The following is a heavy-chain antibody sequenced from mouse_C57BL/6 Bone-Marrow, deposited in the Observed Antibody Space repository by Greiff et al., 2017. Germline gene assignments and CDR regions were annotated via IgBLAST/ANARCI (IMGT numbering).Heavy chain of an antibody. Sequence: QVQLQQSGAELVRPGASVTLSCKASGYTFTDYEKHWVKQTPVHGLEWIGAIDPETGGTAYNQKFKGKAILTADKSSSTAYMELRSLTSEDSAVYDCTRAYGFDYWGQGTTRTVSA. D-gene: IGHD1-1*01. J-gene: IGHJ2*01. CDR3: TRAYGFDY. CDR1: GYTFTDYE. CDR2: IDPETGGT. V-gene: IGHV1-15*01.